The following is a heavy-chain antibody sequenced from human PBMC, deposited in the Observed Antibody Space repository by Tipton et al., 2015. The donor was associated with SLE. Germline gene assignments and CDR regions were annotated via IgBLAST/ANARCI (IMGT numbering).Heavy chain of an antibody. V-gene: IGHV1-8*01. CDR1: GYTFTSYD. CDR2: MNPNSGNT. J-gene: IGHJ6*02. CDR3: ARKGTYDFWSGSPEGMDV. D-gene: IGHD3-3*01. Sequence: QSGPEVKKPGASVKVSCKASGYTFTSYDINWVRQATGQGLEWMGWMNPNSGNTGYAQKFQGRVTMTRNTSISTAYMELSSLRSEDTAVYYCARKGTYDFWSGSPEGMDVWGQGTTVTVSS.